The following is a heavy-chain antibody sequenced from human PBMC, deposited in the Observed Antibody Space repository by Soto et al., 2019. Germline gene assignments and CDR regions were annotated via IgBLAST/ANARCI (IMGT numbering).Heavy chain of an antibody. Sequence: PGGSLTLSCAAFGLSPSVYTTQWVSQAPGEGLEWVSCIGRTSTDTYYADSLKGRFTTSRDNAKNPVYLQINNLRVEDTAVYYCVRKGGYFPYGYLDSWGQGTLVNGSS. D-gene: IGHD3-22*01. V-gene: IGHV3-48*01. J-gene: IGHJ4*02. CDR1: GLSPSVYT. CDR2: IGRTSTDT. CDR3: VRKGGYFPYGYLDS.